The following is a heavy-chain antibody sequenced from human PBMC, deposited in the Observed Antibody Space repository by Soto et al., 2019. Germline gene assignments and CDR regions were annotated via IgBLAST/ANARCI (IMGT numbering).Heavy chain of an antibody. CDR2: IIPILGIA. J-gene: IGHJ4*02. D-gene: IGHD5-18*01. Sequence: QVQLVQSGAEVKTPGSSVNVSCKASGGTFSSYTISWVRQAPGHGLEWMGRIIPILGIAHYAQKFQGRVTITADNSASTAYMELSSLRSEETAVDFSARGLQLWSPGDYWGQGALVTVS. CDR1: GGTFSSYT. CDR3: ARGLQLWSPGDY. V-gene: IGHV1-69*02.